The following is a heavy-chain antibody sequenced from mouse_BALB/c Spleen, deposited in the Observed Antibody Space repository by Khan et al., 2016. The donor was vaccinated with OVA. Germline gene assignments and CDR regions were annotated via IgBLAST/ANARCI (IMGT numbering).Heavy chain of an antibody. CDR3: ASRLTGSFAY. CDR2: ISSDGDYT. CDR1: GFTFSSYS. Sequence: EVELVESGGDLVRPGGSLQLSCTASGFTFSSYSMSWVRQTPDKRLEWVATISSDGDYTYYPDNVKGRFTISRDNARNTLYLQMSSLKSEDTAMYCCASRLTGSFAYWGQGTLVTVSA. J-gene: IGHJ3*01. V-gene: IGHV5-6*01. D-gene: IGHD4-1*01.